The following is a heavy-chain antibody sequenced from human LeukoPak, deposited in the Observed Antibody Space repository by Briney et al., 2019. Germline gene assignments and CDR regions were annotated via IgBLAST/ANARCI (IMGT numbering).Heavy chain of an antibody. CDR3: ARARGSSSSVDQ. CDR2: LSYGGRT. Sequence: SETLSLTCSVSVDSISNNHYWSWLRQPPGKGLEWIAYLSYGGRTKYNPPLKSRVTIFVDTSNNQFCLRLTSVTAADTAGYYCARARGSSSSVDQWGQGTLVTVSS. CDR1: VDSISNNHY. J-gene: IGHJ4*02. D-gene: IGHD6-6*01. V-gene: IGHV4-59*08.